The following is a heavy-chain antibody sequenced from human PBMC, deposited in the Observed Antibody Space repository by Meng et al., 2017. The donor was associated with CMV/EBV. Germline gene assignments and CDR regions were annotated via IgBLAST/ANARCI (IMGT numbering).Heavy chain of an antibody. J-gene: IGHJ6*02. D-gene: IGHD3-3*01. V-gene: IGHV3-21*01. CDR3: ARALSQRITIFEGISSHYYYGMDV. Sequence: GGSLRLSCAASGFTFSSYSMNWVRQAPGKGLEWVSSISSGGSYIYYADSVKGRFTISRDNAKNSLYLQMNSLRAEDTAVYYCARALSQRITIFEGISSHYYYGMDVWGQGTTVTVSS. CDR2: ISSGGSYI. CDR1: GFTFSSYS.